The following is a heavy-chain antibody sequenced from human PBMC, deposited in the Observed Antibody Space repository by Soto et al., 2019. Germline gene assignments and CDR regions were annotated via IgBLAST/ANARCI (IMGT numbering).Heavy chain of an antibody. D-gene: IGHD2-15*01. Sequence: SETLSLTCAVYGGSFSGYYWSWIRQPPGKGLEWIGEINHSGITNCNPSLKSRVTISVDTSKNQFSLKLTSVTAADTAVYYCGRSPYCSGISCYKYFYYYMDVWGKGTTVTVSS. CDR2: INHSGIT. CDR3: GRSPYCSGISCYKYFYYYMDV. J-gene: IGHJ6*03. V-gene: IGHV4-34*01. CDR1: GGSFSGYY.